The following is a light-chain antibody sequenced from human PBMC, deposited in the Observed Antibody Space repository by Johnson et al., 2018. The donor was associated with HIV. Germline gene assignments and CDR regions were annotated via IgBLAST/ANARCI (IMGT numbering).Light chain of an antibody. CDR2: ENN. Sequence: QSVLTQPPSVSAAPGQTVTISCSGSSSNIGNNYVSWYQQLPGTAPKLLIYENNKRPSGIPDRFSGSKSGTSATLGITGLQTGDEADYYCGTWDSSLSRIFGTGTKVTVL. CDR1: SSNIGNNY. J-gene: IGLJ1*01. CDR3: GTWDSSLSRI. V-gene: IGLV1-51*02.